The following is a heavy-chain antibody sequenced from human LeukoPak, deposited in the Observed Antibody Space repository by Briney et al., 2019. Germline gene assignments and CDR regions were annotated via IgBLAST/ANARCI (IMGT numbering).Heavy chain of an antibody. V-gene: IGHV3-23*01. CDR3: VKTMVTFGGIIRADAFDI. CDR1: GFTFSNYA. CDR2: ISNSGDST. J-gene: IGHJ3*02. D-gene: IGHD3-16*01. Sequence: GGSLRLSCAASGFTFSNYAMSWVRQAPGKGLEWVSLISNSGDSTYYADSVKGRLTISRDNFKNTLYLQMSSLRPEDTAVYYCVKTMVTFGGIIRADAFDIWGQGTMVTVSS.